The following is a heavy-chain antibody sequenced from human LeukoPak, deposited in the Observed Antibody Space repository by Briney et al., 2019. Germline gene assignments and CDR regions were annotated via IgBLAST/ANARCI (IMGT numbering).Heavy chain of an antibody. CDR3: VVLTDGAFDY. CDR1: GYSFTSYK. V-gene: IGHV5-51*01. Sequence: GGSLKISCKGSGYSFTSYKIAWVRQMPGKGLEWMGIIYPGDSDATYSPSFQGQVTISADKSISTASLQWSSLKASDTAMYYCVVLTDGAFDYWGQGTLVTVSS. D-gene: IGHD2-21*02. CDR2: IYPGDSDA. J-gene: IGHJ4*02.